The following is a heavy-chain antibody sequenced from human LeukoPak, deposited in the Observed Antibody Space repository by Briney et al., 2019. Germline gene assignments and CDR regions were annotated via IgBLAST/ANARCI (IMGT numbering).Heavy chain of an antibody. CDR3: ATPLAATILGARDKY. CDR2: ISGSGGST. V-gene: IGHV3-23*01. D-gene: IGHD7-27*01. Sequence: GGSLRLSCAASGFTFSSYAMSWVRQAPGKGLEWVSAISGSGGSTYYADSVKGRFTISRDNSKNTLYLQMNSLRAEDTAVYYCATPLAATILGARDKYWGQGTLVTVSS. J-gene: IGHJ4*02. CDR1: GFTFSSYA.